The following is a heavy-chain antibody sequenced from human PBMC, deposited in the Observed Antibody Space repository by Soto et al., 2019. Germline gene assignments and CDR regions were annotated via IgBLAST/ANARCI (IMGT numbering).Heavy chain of an antibody. D-gene: IGHD5-12*01. CDR2: IIPILGIA. V-gene: IGHV1-69*02. J-gene: IGHJ6*03. CDR3: ARGSTTSAVYYYYYMDV. CDR1: GGTFSSYT. Sequence: QVQLVQSGAEVKKPGSSVKVSCKASGGTFSSYTISWVRQAPGQGLEWMGRIIPILGIANYAQKFQGRVTITADKSTSTAYMELSSLRSEDTAVYYWARGSTTSAVYYYYYMDVWGTGTTVTVAS.